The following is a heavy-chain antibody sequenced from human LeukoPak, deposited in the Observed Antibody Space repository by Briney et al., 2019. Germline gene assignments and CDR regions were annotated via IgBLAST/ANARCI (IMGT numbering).Heavy chain of an antibody. J-gene: IGHJ4*02. V-gene: IGHV3-30-3*01. CDR2: ISYDGSNK. Sequence: GGSLRLSCAASGFTFSSYAMHWVRQAPGKGLEWVAVISYDGSNKYYADSVKGRFTISRDNSKNTLYLQMNSLRAEDTAVYYCARQQSEFDYWGQGTLVTVSS. CDR1: GFTFSSYA. CDR3: ARQQSEFDY. D-gene: IGHD6-13*01.